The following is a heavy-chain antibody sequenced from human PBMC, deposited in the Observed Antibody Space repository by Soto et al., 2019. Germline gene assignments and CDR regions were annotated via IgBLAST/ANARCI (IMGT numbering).Heavy chain of an antibody. D-gene: IGHD2-2*01. J-gene: IGHJ3*02. V-gene: IGHV3-23*04. Sequence: EVQLVESGGGLVQPGGSLRLSCEASGFSFSSYAMSWVRRPPGKGLEWVSTIVTSAGTKFYAGSVKGRFSISRDNSKNIVYRQMNSLGVEDTAMYYCVKDLCSTSCYRAFHIWGQGTTVTVSS. CDR2: IVTSAGTK. CDR3: VKDLCSTSCYRAFHI. CDR1: GFSFSSYA.